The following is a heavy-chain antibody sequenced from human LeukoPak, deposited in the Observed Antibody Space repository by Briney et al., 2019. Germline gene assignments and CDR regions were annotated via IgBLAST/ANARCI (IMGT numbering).Heavy chain of an antibody. V-gene: IGHV1-2*06. Sequence: ASVKVSCKASGYTFTGYYIQWVRQAPGQRLEWMGRIKPNTGGTDYAQKFEGRVTMTRDTSITTAYMELSRLTSDDPAIYYCPKVPPSITAAGNWLGPWGQGALVTVSS. CDR3: PKVPPSITAAGNWLGP. CDR2: IKPNTGGT. CDR1: GYTFTGYY. D-gene: IGHD6-13*01. J-gene: IGHJ5*02.